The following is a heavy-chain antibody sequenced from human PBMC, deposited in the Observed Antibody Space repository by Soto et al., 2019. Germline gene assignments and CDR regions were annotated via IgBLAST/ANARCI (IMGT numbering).Heavy chain of an antibody. Sequence: SETLSLTCTVSGDSISSYYWSWIRQPPGKGLEWIGYIYYSGSRGSTNYNPSLKSRVTISVDTSKNQFSLKLSSVAAADTAVNYCARGGGSPDYWGQGTLVT. CDR2: IYYSGSRGST. D-gene: IGHD3-10*01. V-gene: IGHV4-59*01. CDR3: ARGGGSPDY. CDR1: GDSISSYY. J-gene: IGHJ4*01.